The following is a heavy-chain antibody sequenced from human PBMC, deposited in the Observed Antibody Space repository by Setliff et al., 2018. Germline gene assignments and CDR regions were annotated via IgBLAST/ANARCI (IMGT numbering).Heavy chain of an antibody. CDR1: GYTFTNYA. CDR2: INTGNANT. Sequence: ASVKVSCKASGYTFTNYAIHWVRQAPGQRPEWMGWINTGNANTKYSQKFQGRVTITRDASASTAYMELSSLRSEDTAIYFCASFLSNFSRPFDYWGQGSLVTVSS. J-gene: IGHJ4*02. V-gene: IGHV1-3*04. CDR3: ASFLSNFSRPFDY. D-gene: IGHD2-21*01.